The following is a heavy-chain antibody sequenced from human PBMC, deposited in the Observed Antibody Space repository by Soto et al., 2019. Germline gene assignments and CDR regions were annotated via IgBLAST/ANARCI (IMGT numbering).Heavy chain of an antibody. CDR1: GYTFTSYG. J-gene: IGHJ3*02. Sequence: GASVKVSCKASGYTFTSYGISWVRQAPGQRLEWMGWISAYNGNTNYAQKLQGRVTMTTDTSTSTAYMELRSLRSDDTAVYYCARYYDILTGYFRPRNAFDIWGQGTMVTVS. CDR3: ARYYDILTGYFRPRNAFDI. CDR2: ISAYNGNT. D-gene: IGHD3-9*01. V-gene: IGHV1-18*01.